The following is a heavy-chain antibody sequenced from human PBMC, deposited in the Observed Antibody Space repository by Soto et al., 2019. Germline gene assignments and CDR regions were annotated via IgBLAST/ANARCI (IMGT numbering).Heavy chain of an antibody. D-gene: IGHD3-10*01. Sequence: QVQLVESGGGVVQPGRSLRLSCTASGFTFNNYGIHWVRLAPGKGLEWVVVISFDGRNTYYADSVKGRFTISRDNSKNTLCLQLSSLRVDDTAVYYCATQTGQGSHFNVGSGGHFDFWGKGTMVTVSP. J-gene: IGHJ4*02. CDR3: ATQTGQGSHFNVGSGGHFDF. CDR2: ISFDGRNT. CDR1: GFTFNNYG. V-gene: IGHV3-30*03.